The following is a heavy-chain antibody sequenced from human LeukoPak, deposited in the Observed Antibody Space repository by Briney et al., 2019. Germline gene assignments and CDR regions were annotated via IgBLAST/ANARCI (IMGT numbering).Heavy chain of an antibody. J-gene: IGHJ6*02. D-gene: IGHD3-10*01. CDR3: ARDKSDNYYGSGSPWRRPSGDGMDV. CDR2: LFYTGST. CDR1: GGSISSYY. V-gene: IGHV4-59*12. Sequence: QPSETLSLTCTVSGGSISSYYWSWIRQPPGKGLEWIGYLFYTGSTNYNPSLKSRVTISVDTSKNQFSLKLSSVTAADTAVYYCARDKSDNYYGSGSPWRRPSGDGMDVWGQGTTVTVSS.